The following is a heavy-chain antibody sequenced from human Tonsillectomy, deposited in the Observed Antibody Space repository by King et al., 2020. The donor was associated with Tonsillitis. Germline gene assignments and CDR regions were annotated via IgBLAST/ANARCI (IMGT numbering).Heavy chain of an antibody. CDR1: GFTFSSYS. J-gene: IGHJ4*02. V-gene: IGHV3-48*01. CDR2: ISISTSTL. Sequence: VQLVESGGGLVQPGGSLRLSCAASGFTFSSYSINWVRQAPGQGLAWTSYISISTSTLYYAGSVMFRFTISREKAKNSLYYQMNSLRAEDTAEFYSARTPRYYYDSSGSDPAAYFDYWGQGTLVTVSP. D-gene: IGHD3-22*01. CDR3: ARTPRYYYDSSGSDPAAYFDY.